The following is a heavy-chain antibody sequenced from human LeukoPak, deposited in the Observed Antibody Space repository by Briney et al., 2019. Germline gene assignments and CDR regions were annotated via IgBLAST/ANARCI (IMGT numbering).Heavy chain of an antibody. Sequence: GGSLRLSCVASGFTFHDYAIHWVRQSPGKGLEWVSGTYWDSGHSGYADSLKGRFTISRDNAKNSLYLQMNSLRDEDTAVYYCARVTVVGASDYWGQGTLVTVSS. CDR1: GFTFHDYA. V-gene: IGHV3-9*01. CDR2: TYWDSGHS. CDR3: ARVTVVGASDY. D-gene: IGHD1-26*01. J-gene: IGHJ4*02.